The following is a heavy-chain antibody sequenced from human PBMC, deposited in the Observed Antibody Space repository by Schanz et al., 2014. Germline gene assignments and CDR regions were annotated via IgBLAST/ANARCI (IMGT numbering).Heavy chain of an antibody. CDR2: IIPILGIA. Sequence: QVQLVQSGAEVKKPGASVKVSCKASGYTFTSDSMHWVRQAPGQGLEWMGRIIPILGIANYAQKFQGRVTITADKSTFTAYMELSSLRSEDTAVYYCARGYGDSPTDFWGPGALVTVSS. J-gene: IGHJ4*02. V-gene: IGHV1-69*09. CDR1: GYTFTSDS. D-gene: IGHD4-17*01. CDR3: ARGYGDSPTDF.